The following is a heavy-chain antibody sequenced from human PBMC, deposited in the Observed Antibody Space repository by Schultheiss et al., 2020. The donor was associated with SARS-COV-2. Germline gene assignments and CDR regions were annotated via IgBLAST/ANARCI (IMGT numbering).Heavy chain of an antibody. CDR2: INHSGST. J-gene: IGHJ6*02. CDR1: GGSISSSSYY. CDR3: ARDPGARGHYYYYYGMDV. V-gene: IGHV4-39*02. Sequence: SETLSLTCTVSGGSISSSSYYWGWIRQPPGKGLEWIGEINHSGSTNYNPSLKSRVTISVDTSKNQFSLKLSSVTAADTAVYYCARDPGARGHYYYYYGMDVWGQGTTVTVSS. D-gene: IGHD3-10*01.